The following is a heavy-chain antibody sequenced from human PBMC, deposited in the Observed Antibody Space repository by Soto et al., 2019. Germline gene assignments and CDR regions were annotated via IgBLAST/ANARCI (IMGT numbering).Heavy chain of an antibody. CDR1: GFTFTNAW. D-gene: IGHD4-4*01. Sequence: PGGSLRLSCAASGFTFTNAWLSWVRQIPGKGLEWVSRVKPKVIGGATDYAAPVKGRFTISRDDSKSTLYLQMNSLTTEDAAVYYCATRYSDHVRNAFDIWGQGTVVTVSS. J-gene: IGHJ3*02. CDR3: ATRYSDHVRNAFDI. V-gene: IGHV3-15*01. CDR2: VKPKVIGGAT.